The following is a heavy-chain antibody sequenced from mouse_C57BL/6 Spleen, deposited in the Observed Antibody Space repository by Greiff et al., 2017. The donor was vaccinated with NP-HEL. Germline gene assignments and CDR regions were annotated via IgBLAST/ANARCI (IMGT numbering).Heavy chain of an antibody. V-gene: IGHV1-50*01. CDR3: ARSGDYDGGYYYAMDY. CDR2: IDPSDSYT. Sequence: VQLQQPGAELVKPGASVKLSCKASGYTFTSYWMQWVKQRPGQGLEWIGEIDPSDSYTNYNQKFKGKATLTVDTSSSTAYMQLSSLTSEDSAVYYCARSGDYDGGYYYAMDYWGQGTSVTVSS. J-gene: IGHJ4*01. D-gene: IGHD2-4*01. CDR1: GYTFTSYW.